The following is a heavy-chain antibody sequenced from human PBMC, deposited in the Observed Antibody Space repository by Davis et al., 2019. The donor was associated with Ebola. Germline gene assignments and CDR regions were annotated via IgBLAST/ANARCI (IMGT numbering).Heavy chain of an antibody. Sequence: PSETLSLTCAVYGGSFSGYYWSWIRQPPGKGLEWIGEINHSGSTNYNPSLKSRVTISVDTSKNQFSLKLSSVTAADTAVYYCARGWGRTQFLEWLSPSGFDYWGQGTLVTVSS. CDR3: ARGWGRTQFLEWLSPSGFDY. CDR1: GGSFSGYY. V-gene: IGHV4-34*01. J-gene: IGHJ4*02. D-gene: IGHD3-3*01. CDR2: INHSGST.